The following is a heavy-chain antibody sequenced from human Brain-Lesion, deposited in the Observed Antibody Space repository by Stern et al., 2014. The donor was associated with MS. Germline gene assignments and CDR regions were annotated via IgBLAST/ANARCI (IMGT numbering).Heavy chain of an antibody. CDR3: ARDKEDTNMAFRYFDN. CDR2: IYTTGST. J-gene: IGHJ4*02. Sequence: VQLVESGPGLVKPSQTLSLTCTVSGGSVGSGSYDWSWIRQPAGKGLEWIGRIYTTGSTYYNPPLKSRVSLSIDPSKTQFSLKRPSVTAADTAVYYCARDKEDTNMAFRYFDNWGQGTLVTVSS. V-gene: IGHV4-61*02. D-gene: IGHD5-18*01. CDR1: GGSVGSGSYD.